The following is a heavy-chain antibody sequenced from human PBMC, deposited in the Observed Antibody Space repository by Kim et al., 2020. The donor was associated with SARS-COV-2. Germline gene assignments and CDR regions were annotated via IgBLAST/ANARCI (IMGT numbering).Heavy chain of an antibody. CDR3: ARDRGYCSGGSCGDDAFDI. D-gene: IGHD2-15*01. Sequence: ASVKVSCKASGYTFTSYAMHWVRQAPGQRLEWMGWINAGNGNTKYSQKFQGRVTITRDTSASTAYMELSSLRSEDTAVYYCARDRGYCSGGSCGDDAFDIWGQGTMVTVSS. CDR2: INAGNGNT. J-gene: IGHJ3*02. CDR1: GYTFTSYA. V-gene: IGHV1-3*01.